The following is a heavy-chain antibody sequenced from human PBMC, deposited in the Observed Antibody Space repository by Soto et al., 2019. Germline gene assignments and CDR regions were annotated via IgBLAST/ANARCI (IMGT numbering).Heavy chain of an antibody. V-gene: IGHV3-9*01. CDR1: GFTFDDYA. D-gene: IGHD3-10*01. CDR3: VKDRTPSYGTGTYFHS. Sequence: EVELVESGGGLVEPGRSLRLSCAASGFTFDDYAMHWVRQAPGKAPEWVSGISWNSINIDYVDSVKGRFAISRDNAKNSRHLQRHRLRTEDTAFYYCVKDRTPSYGTGTYFHSWGQGNPVTVSS. CDR2: ISWNSINI. J-gene: IGHJ4*02.